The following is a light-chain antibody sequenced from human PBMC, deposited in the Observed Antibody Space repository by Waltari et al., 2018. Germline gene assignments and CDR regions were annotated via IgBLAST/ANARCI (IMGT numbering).Light chain of an antibody. CDR2: GAS. J-gene: IGKJ1*01. V-gene: IGKV3-15*01. Sequence: EIVMTQSPATLSVSLGERAALSCRASQSVSSNLAWYQQKPGQAPRLLIYGASTRATGVPARFSGSGSGTDFTLTISSMQSEDFAVYYCQQYYNWWTFGQGTKVETK. CDR1: QSVSSN. CDR3: QQYYNWWT.